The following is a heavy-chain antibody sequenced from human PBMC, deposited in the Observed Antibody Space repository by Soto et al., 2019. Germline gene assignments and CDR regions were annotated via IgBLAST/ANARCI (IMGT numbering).Heavy chain of an antibody. CDR3: ARDSRNYYDSSAVDY. V-gene: IGHV3-11*06. CDR1: GFTFSDYY. J-gene: IGHJ4*02. Sequence: GGSLRLSCAASGFTFSDYYMSWIRQAPGKGLEWVSYISSSSSYTNYADSVKGRFTISRDNARNSLYLQINSLRAEDTAVYYCARDSRNYYDSSAVDYWGQGTLFTVSS. CDR2: ISSSSSYT. D-gene: IGHD3-22*01.